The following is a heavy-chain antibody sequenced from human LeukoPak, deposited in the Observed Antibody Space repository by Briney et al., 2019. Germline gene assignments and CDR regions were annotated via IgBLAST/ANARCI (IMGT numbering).Heavy chain of an antibody. Sequence: SVKVSCKASGGTFSSYAISWVRQAPGQGLEWMGGIIPIFGTANYAQKFQGRVTITADESTSTAYMELSSLRSEDTAVYFCARDKALTTSYGMDVWGQGTTVTVSS. CDR3: ARDKALTTSYGMDV. CDR1: GGTFSSYA. V-gene: IGHV1-69*13. CDR2: IIPIFGTA. J-gene: IGHJ6*02. D-gene: IGHD2/OR15-2a*01.